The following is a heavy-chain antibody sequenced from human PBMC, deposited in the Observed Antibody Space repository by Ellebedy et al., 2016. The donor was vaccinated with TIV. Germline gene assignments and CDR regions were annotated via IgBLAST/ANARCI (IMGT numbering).Heavy chain of an antibody. CDR3: ARSKVSYRSGWYYFNHGLDV. Sequence: AATVKVSCKVSGYTFTTYNINWVRQAAGQGLEWLGWVNPDSCNTAYAQKFQGRVTITRNTSINTAYMDLTTLRSEDTAVYYCARSKVSYRSGWYYFNHGLDVWGQGTTVTVSS. CDR2: VNPDSCNT. D-gene: IGHD6-19*01. CDR1: GYTFTTYN. J-gene: IGHJ6*02. V-gene: IGHV1-8*02.